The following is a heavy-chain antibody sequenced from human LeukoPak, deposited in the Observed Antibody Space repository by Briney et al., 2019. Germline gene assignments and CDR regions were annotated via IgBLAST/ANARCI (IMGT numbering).Heavy chain of an antibody. J-gene: IGHJ4*02. CDR3: ASGTRPRIAAAGIDY. CDR2: ISYDGSNK. CDR1: GFTFSSYA. V-gene: IGHV3-30-3*01. Sequence: GGSLRLSCAASGFTFSSYAMHWVRQAPGKGLEWVAVISYDGSNKYYADSVKGRFTIPRDNSKDTLYLQMNSLRAEDTAVYYCASGTRPRIAAAGIDYWGQGTLVTVSS. D-gene: IGHD6-13*01.